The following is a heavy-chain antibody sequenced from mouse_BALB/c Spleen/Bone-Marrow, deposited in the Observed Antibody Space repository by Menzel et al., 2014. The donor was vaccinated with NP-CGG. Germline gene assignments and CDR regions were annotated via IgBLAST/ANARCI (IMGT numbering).Heavy chain of an antibody. D-gene: IGHD1-1*01. CDR3: ARLNYYGNLFV. J-gene: IGHJ1*01. CDR2: INPESSTI. CDR1: GLDFSRYW. Sequence: DVKLQESGGGLVQPGGSLKLSCAASGLDFSRYWMSWVRQAPGKGLEWIGEINPESSTINYTPSLKDKFIISRDNAKDTLYLQMSKVRSEDTALYYCARLNYYGNLFVWGAGTTVTVSS. V-gene: IGHV4-1*02.